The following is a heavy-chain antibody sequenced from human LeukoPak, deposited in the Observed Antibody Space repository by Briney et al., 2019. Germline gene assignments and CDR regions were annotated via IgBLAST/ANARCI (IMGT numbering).Heavy chain of an antibody. CDR2: IYYSGNT. V-gene: IGHV4-39*02. D-gene: IGHD2-15*01. Sequence: SETLSLTCTVSGGSTSDTNFYWGWIRQPPGKGLEWIGSIYYSGNTYYSPSLKSPVTLSIDTSKNHFSLKLNSVTAADTAVYYCARVRGSAAIGGPWTPDYFDFWGPGPLVIVSS. CDR1: GGSTSDTNFY. J-gene: IGHJ4*02. CDR3: ARVRGSAAIGGPWTPDYFDF.